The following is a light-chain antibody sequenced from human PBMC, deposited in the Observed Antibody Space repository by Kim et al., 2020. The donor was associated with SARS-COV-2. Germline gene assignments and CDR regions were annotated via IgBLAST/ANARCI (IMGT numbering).Light chain of an antibody. Sequence: QSALTQPASVSGSPGQSITISCTGTSGDVGSGDYVSWYQQHPGEAPKLMIYDVTKRPSGVSTRFSGSKSGHTASLTISGLQAEDEADYFCSSHTFISTWVFGGGTQLT. CDR2: DVT. J-gene: IGLJ3*02. CDR1: SGDVGSGDY. CDR3: SSHTFISTWV. V-gene: IGLV2-14*01.